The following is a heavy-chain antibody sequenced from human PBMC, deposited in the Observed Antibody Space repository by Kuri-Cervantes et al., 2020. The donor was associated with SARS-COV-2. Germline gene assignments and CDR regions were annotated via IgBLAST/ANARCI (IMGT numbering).Heavy chain of an antibody. V-gene: IGHV3-33*08. CDR1: GFSLTNHA. CDR3: ATEAANSYMDV. J-gene: IGHJ6*03. Sequence: GGSLRLSCGASGFSLTNHAIHWVRQAPGKGLEWVSVIWYDGKNEYYAGSVKGRFNISRDTSKNTVSLHMNSLRAEDTAMYYCATEAANSYMDVWGRGTTVTVSS. CDR2: IWYDGKNE.